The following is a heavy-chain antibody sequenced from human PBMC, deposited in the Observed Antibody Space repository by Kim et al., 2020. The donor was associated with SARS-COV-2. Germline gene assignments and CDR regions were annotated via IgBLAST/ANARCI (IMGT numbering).Heavy chain of an antibody. Sequence: ASVKVSCEASGYTFTGNYMHWVRQAPGQGLEWMGWINPDSGGTNYAQKFQGRVTMTRDTSISTAYMELSRLKSDDTAVYYCARDFLPSPRDYHYYGMDVWGQGTTVTVSS. CDR3: ARDFLPSPRDYHYYGMDV. J-gene: IGHJ6*02. V-gene: IGHV1-2*02. CDR1: GYTFTGNY. CDR2: INPDSGGT.